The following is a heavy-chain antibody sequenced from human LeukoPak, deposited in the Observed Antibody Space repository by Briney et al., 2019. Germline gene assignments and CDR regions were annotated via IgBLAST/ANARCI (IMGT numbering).Heavy chain of an antibody. V-gene: IGHV3-20*04. CDR3: ASSYYDSSGYYYFFDS. CDR2: INWNGGST. Sequence: GGSLRLSCAASGFNFDDYGMSWVRQAPGKGLEWVSGINWNGGSTGYADSVKGRFTISRDNAKNSLYLQMNSLRAEDTALYFCASSYYDSSGYYYFFDSWGQGSLVTVSS. J-gene: IGHJ4*02. CDR1: GFNFDDYG. D-gene: IGHD3-22*01.